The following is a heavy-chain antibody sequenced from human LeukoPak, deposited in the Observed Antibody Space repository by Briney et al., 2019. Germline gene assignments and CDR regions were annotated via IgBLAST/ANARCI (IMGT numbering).Heavy chain of an antibody. CDR2: IIPIFGTA. CDR1: GGTFSSYA. V-gene: IGHV1-69*05. J-gene: IGHJ5*02. CDR3: ARDSTGTISWFDP. Sequence: ASVKVSCKASGGTFSSYAISWVRQAPGQGLEWMGGIIPIFGTANYAQKFQGRVTITTDESTSTAYMELSSLRSEDTAGYYCARDSTGTISWFDPWGQGTLVTVSS. D-gene: IGHD1-7*01.